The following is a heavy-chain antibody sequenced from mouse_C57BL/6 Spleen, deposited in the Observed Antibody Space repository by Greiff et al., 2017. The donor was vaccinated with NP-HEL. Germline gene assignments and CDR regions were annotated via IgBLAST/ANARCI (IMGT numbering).Heavy chain of an antibody. V-gene: IGHV1-74*01. Sequence: QVQLQQPGAELVKPGASVKVSCKASGYTFTSYWMHWVKQRPGQGLEWIGRIHPSDSDTNYNQKFKGKATLTVDKSSSTAYMQLSSLTSEDSAVYYCAMAYGNYVVIEGFAYWGQGTLVTVSA. J-gene: IGHJ3*01. CDR3: AMAYGNYVVIEGFAY. D-gene: IGHD2-1*01. CDR1: GYTFTSYW. CDR2: IHPSDSDT.